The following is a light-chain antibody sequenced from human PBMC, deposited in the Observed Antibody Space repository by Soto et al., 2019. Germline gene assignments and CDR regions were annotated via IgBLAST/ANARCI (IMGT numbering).Light chain of an antibody. J-gene: IGLJ1*01. CDR2: GNR. V-gene: IGLV1-40*01. Sequence: QSVLTQPPSVSGAPGQRVTISCTGSSSNIGAGYDVHWYQQLPGTAPKLLIYGNRYRPSGVPDRFSGSKSGTSASLAITGLQAEDEADYYCQSYDSSLSGYVFGTVTKLTVL. CDR1: SSNIGAGYD. CDR3: QSYDSSLSGYV.